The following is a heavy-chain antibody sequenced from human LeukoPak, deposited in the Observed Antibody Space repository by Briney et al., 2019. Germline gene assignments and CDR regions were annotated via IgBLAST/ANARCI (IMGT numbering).Heavy chain of an antibody. CDR2: IYSGGST. CDR1: GFTVSSNY. Sequence: PGGSLRLSCAASGFTVSSNYISCVRQAPGKELEWVSVIYSGGSTYYADSVKGRFTISRDNSKNTLYLQMNSLRAEDTAVYYCARGLYYFDTSGYLYYWGQGTLVTVSS. D-gene: IGHD3-22*01. V-gene: IGHV3-53*01. J-gene: IGHJ4*02. CDR3: ARGLYYFDTSGYLYY.